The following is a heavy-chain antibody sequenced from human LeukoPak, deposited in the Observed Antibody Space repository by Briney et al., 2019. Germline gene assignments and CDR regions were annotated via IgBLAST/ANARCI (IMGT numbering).Heavy chain of an antibody. CDR3: ARPGYSGYYNY. CDR2: IDSDGSDT. D-gene: IGHD5-12*01. V-gene: IGHV3-74*01. CDR1: GFTFSSHW. Sequence: QSGGSLRLSCAASGFTFSSHWMHWVRQAPGKGLVWVSLIDSDGSDTNYAGSVKGRFTISRDNAKNTLYLQMNSLRAEDTAVYYCARPGYSGYYNYWGQGTLVTVSS. J-gene: IGHJ4*02.